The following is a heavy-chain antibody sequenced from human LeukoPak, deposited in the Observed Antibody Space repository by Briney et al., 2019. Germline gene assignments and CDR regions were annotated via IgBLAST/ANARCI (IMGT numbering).Heavy chain of an antibody. CDR3: ARAYGSGYNWFDP. CDR1: GYTLTELS. CDR2: FDPEDGET. D-gene: IGHD3-3*01. J-gene: IGHJ5*02. Sequence: GASVKVSCKVSGYTLTELSMHWVRQAPGKGLEWMGGFDPEDGETIYAQKFQGRVTMTRDTSTSTVYMELSSLRSEDTAVYYCARAYGSGYNWFDPWGQGTLVTVSS. V-gene: IGHV1-24*01.